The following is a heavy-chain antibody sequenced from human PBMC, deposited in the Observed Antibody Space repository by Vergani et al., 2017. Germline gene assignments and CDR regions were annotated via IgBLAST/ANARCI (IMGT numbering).Heavy chain of an antibody. CDR1: GGSISRSSYY. V-gene: IGHV4-39*07. CDR2: SYYSGST. CDR3: ARESGSWYLWFDP. D-gene: IGHD6-13*01. J-gene: IGHJ5*02. Sequence: QLQLQESGPGLVKPSDTLSLTCTVSGGSISRSSYYWGWIRQPPGKGLEGIGRSYYSGSTYYNPSLKRRVTISVDTSKNQFSLKLSSVTAADTAGYYCARESGSWYLWFDPWGQGTLVTGSS.